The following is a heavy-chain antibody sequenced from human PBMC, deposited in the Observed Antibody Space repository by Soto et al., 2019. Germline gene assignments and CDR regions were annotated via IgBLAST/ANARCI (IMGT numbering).Heavy chain of an antibody. Sequence: GESLKISCKGSGYSLTSYWIGLGGQMAGKGLEWMGIIYPGDSEIRYSPSFQGQITISVDKSINTAYLQWSSLEASDTAMYYCARRGQICAQTIDFWGQGTLVTVSS. V-gene: IGHV5-51*01. D-gene: IGHD2-15*01. CDR3: ARRGQICAQTIDF. J-gene: IGHJ4*02. CDR1: GYSLTSYW. CDR2: IYPGDSEI.